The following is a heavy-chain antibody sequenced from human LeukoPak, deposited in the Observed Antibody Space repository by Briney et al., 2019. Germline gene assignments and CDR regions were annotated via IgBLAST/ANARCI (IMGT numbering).Heavy chain of an antibody. CDR3: ARGGSQLAFDI. CDR2: IFHSGST. J-gene: IGHJ3*02. Sequence: SETLSLTCTVSGGSISSSSYYWGWIRQPPGKGLEWIGYIFHSGSTYYNPSLKSRVTISVDKSKNKFSLKLTSVTAADTAVYYCARGGSQLAFDIWGQGTMVTVSS. CDR1: GGSISSSSYY. V-gene: IGHV4-39*07. D-gene: IGHD3-16*01.